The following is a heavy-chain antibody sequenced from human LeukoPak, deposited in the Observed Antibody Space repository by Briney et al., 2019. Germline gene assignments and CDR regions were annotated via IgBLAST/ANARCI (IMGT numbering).Heavy chain of an antibody. D-gene: IGHD4-11*01. J-gene: IGHJ4*02. CDR1: GFTFSDYY. CDR2: ISSSGSTI. V-gene: IGHV3-11*01. CDR3: ARVSYSNYFDY. Sequence: GGSLRLSCAASGFTFSDYYMSWIRQAPGKGLEWVSYISSSGSTIYYADSVEGRFTISRDNAKNSLYLQMNSLRAEDTAVYYCARVSYSNYFDYWGQGTLVTVSS.